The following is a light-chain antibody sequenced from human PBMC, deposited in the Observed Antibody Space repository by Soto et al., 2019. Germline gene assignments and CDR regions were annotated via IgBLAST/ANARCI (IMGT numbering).Light chain of an antibody. CDR3: AAWDDNLNGRV. Sequence: QSVLTQPHSVSEAPRQRVTISCSGSQSNIGNNAVSWYQQLPGKAPKLLIYYDDLLPSGVSDRFSGSKSGTSASLAISGLQSEDEADYYCAAWDDNLNGRVFGGGTKLTVL. CDR2: YDD. V-gene: IGLV1-36*01. J-gene: IGLJ3*02. CDR1: QSNIGNNA.